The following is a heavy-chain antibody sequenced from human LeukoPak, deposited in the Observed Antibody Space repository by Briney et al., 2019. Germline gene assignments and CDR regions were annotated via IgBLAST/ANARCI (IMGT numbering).Heavy chain of an antibody. Sequence: GGSLRLSCTASGFTFGDYAMSWVRQAPGKGLEWVGFIRSKAYGGTTEYAASVKGRFTISRDDSKSIAYLQMNSLKTEDTAVYYWTREDVEVGAFDIWGQGTMVTVSS. CDR1: GFTFGDYA. CDR3: TREDVEVGAFDI. J-gene: IGHJ3*02. CDR2: IRSKAYGGTT. V-gene: IGHV3-49*04. D-gene: IGHD1-1*01.